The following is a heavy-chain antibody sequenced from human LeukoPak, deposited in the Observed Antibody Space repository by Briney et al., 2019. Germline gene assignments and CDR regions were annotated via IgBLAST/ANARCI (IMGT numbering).Heavy chain of an antibody. CDR2: IRSKAYGGTT. Sequence: PGRSLRLSCTASGFTFGDYAMSWVRQAPGKGLEWVGLIRSKAYGGTTEYAASVKGRFTISRDDSKSIAYLQMNSLKTEDTAVYYCTRGGYSGYAVGPWGQGTLVTVSS. J-gene: IGHJ5*02. CDR1: GFTFGDYA. D-gene: IGHD5-12*01. V-gene: IGHV3-49*04. CDR3: TRGGYSGYAVGP.